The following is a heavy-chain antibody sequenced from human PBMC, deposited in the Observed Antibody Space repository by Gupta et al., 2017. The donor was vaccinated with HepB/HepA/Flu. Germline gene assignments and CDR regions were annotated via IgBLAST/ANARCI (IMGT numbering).Heavy chain of an antibody. Sequence: QVQLVQSGAEVKKPGASVKVSSKASGYTFTSYDINWVRQATGQGLEWMGWMNPNSGNTGYAQKFQGRVTMTRNTSISTAYMELSSLRSEDTAVYYCARGSGYCSGGSCYPYWYFDLWGRGTLVTVSS. V-gene: IGHV1-8*01. D-gene: IGHD2-15*01. CDR2: MNPNSGNT. CDR3: ARGSGYCSGGSCYPYWYFDL. CDR1: GYTFTSYD. J-gene: IGHJ2*01.